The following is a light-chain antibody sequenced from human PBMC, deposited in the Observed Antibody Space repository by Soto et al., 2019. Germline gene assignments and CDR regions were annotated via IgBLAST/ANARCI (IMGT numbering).Light chain of an antibody. CDR3: CSYAGPRTYV. CDR2: EGS. V-gene: IGLV2-23*01. CDR1: SDDVGRYNL. Sequence: QSVLTQPASVSGSPGHSITISSTGTSDDVGRYNLVSWYQQHPGKAPKFIIYEGSKRPSGVSNRFSGSKSGNTASLTISGLQAEDEADYYCCSYAGPRTYVFGTGTKVTVL. J-gene: IGLJ1*01.